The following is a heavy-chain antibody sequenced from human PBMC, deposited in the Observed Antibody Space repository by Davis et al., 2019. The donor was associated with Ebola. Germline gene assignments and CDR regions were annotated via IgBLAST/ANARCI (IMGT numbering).Heavy chain of an antibody. CDR1: GGSFSGYY. J-gene: IGHJ6*02. CDR3: ARGPRGYCSGGSCVLDYYYYGMDV. CDR2: INHSGST. V-gene: IGHV4-34*01. D-gene: IGHD2-15*01. Sequence: MPGGSLTLSCAVYGGSFSGYYWSWIRQPPGKGLEWIGEINHSGSTNYNPSLKSRVTISVDTSKNQFPLKLSSVTASDTAVYYCARGPRGYCSGGSCVLDYYYYGMDVWGQGTTVTVSS.